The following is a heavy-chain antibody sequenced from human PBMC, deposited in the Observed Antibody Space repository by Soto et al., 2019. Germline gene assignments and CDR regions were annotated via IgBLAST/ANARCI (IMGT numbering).Heavy chain of an antibody. J-gene: IGHJ4*02. Sequence: GGSLRLSCAASGFTFSSYAMSWVRQAPGKGLEWVSAISGSGGSTYYADSVKGRFTISRDNSKNTLYLQMNSLRAEDTAVYYCAKRVRCSGGSCSSYFDYWGQGTLVTV. CDR2: ISGSGGST. V-gene: IGHV3-23*01. CDR1: GFTFSSYA. CDR3: AKRVRCSGGSCSSYFDY. D-gene: IGHD2-15*01.